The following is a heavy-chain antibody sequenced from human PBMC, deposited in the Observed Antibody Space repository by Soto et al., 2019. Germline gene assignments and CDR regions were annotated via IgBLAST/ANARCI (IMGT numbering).Heavy chain of an antibody. J-gene: IGHJ4*02. CDR1: GFTFSSYS. V-gene: IGHV3-48*01. CDR3: AREQEVGGVPAAPDY. D-gene: IGHD2-2*01. CDR2: ISSSSSTI. Sequence: GGSLRLSCAASGFTFSSYSMNWVRQAPGKGLEWVSYISSSSSTIYYADSVKGRFTISRDNAKNSLYLQMNSLRAEDTAVYYCAREQEVGGVPAAPDYWGQGTLVTVSS.